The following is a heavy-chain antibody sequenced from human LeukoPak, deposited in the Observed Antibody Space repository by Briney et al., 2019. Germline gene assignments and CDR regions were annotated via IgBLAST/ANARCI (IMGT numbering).Heavy chain of an antibody. D-gene: IGHD2-15*01. V-gene: IGHV3-21*01. Sequence: GGSLRLSCVASGSSFSSYSMSWVRQAPGKGLEWVSSISSSSSYIYYADSVKGRFTISRDNAKNSLYLRMNSLRVEDTAVYYCARVNENCSGGTCYLMDYYFDYWGQGILVTVSS. J-gene: IGHJ4*02. CDR2: ISSSSSYI. CDR1: GSSFSSYS. CDR3: ARVNENCSGGTCYLMDYYFDY.